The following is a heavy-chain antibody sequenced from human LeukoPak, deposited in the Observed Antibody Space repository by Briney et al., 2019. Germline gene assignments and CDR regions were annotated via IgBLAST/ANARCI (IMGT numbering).Heavy chain of an antibody. CDR2: IITIFGTA. V-gene: IGHV1-69*05. J-gene: IGHJ6*03. Sequence: SVKVSCKASGGTFSSYAISWVRQAPGQGLEWMGGIITIFGTANYAQKFQGRVTINTDESTSTAYMELSSLRSEDTAVYYCARVGGYSGYGEHYYYYMDVWGKGTTVTVSS. CDR1: GGTFSSYA. D-gene: IGHD5-12*01. CDR3: ARVGGYSGYGEHYYYYMDV.